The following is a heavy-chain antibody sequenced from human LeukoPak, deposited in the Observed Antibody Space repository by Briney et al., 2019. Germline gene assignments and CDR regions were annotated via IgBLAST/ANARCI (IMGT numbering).Heavy chain of an antibody. CDR3: ARGYSSSYRIDY. Sequence: PGGSLRLSCAASGFTFSSYWMHWVRQAPGKGLVWVSRINGEGSSTSYANSVKGRFTISRDNAKNTLYLQMNSLRAEDTAVYYCARGYSSSYRIDYWGQGTLVTVSS. J-gene: IGHJ4*02. V-gene: IGHV3-74*01. D-gene: IGHD6-6*01. CDR2: INGEGSST. CDR1: GFTFSSYW.